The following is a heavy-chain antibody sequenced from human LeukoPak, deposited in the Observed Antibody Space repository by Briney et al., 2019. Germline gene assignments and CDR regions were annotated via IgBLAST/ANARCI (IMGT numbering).Heavy chain of an antibody. V-gene: IGHV1-69*13. CDR3: ARQRPVAGTHTPDFDY. Sequence: SVKVSCKVSGGTFSSYAISWVRQAPGQGLEWMGGIIPIFGTANYAQKFQGRVTITADESTSTAYMELSSLRSEDTAVYYCARQRPVAGTHTPDFDYWGQGTLVTVSS. CDR1: GGTFSSYA. CDR2: IIPIFGTA. J-gene: IGHJ4*02. D-gene: IGHD6-19*01.